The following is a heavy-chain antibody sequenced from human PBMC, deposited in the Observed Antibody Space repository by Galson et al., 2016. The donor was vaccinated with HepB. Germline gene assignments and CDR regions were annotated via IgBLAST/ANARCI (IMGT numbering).Heavy chain of an antibody. D-gene: IGHD2-8*01. V-gene: IGHV5-51*01. CDR2: IFPDDSDT. J-gene: IGHJ4*01. CDR1: GYDFASLW. CDR3: ARRGSNNGLDY. Sequence: QSGAEVKEPGESLRISCETSGYDFASLWIAWVRQKPGKGLEWMGMIFPDDSDTKYNPPFQGLAIISADKSVNTTFLQWSSLKASDTDMYYCARRGSNNGLDYWGRGTPVSVS.